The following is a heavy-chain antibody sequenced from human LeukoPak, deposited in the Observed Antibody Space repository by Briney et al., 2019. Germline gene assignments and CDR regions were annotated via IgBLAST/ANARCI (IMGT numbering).Heavy chain of an antibody. CDR1: GGSFSGYY. CDR2: INHSGST. Sequence: PSETLSLTCAVYGGSFSGYYWSWIRQPPGKGLEWIGEINHSGSTNYNPSLKSRVTILVDTSKNQFSLKLSSVTAADTAVYYCARGQWPGNFDYWGQGTLVTVSS. D-gene: IGHD6-19*01. CDR3: ARGQWPGNFDY. V-gene: IGHV4-34*01. J-gene: IGHJ4*02.